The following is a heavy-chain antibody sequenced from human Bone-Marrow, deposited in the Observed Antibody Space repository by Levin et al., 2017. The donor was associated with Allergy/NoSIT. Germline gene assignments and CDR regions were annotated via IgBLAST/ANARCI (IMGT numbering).Heavy chain of an antibody. CDR2: INHSGST. J-gene: IGHJ4*02. D-gene: IGHD3-10*01. V-gene: IGHV4-34*01. CDR3: ARGRYYYGSGSYYTYYFDY. CDR1: GGSFSGYY. Sequence: SETLSLTCAVYGGSFSGYYWSWIRQPPGKGLEWIGEINHSGSTNYNPSLKSRVTISVDTSKNQFSLKLSSVTAADTAVYYCARGRYYYGSGSYYTYYFDYWGQGTLVTVSS.